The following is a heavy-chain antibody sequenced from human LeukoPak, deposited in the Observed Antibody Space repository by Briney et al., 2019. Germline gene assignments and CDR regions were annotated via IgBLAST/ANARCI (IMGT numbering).Heavy chain of an antibody. D-gene: IGHD3-22*01. CDR3: ASTYYYDSSGNSGTFDY. Sequence: GGSLRLSCAASGFTFSSYAMSWVRQAPGKGLEWVSAISGSGGSTYYADSVKGRFTISRDNSKNTLYLQMNSLRAEDTAVYYCASTYYYDSSGNSGTFDYWGQGTLVTVSS. V-gene: IGHV3-23*01. CDR1: GFTFSSYA. J-gene: IGHJ4*02. CDR2: ISGSGGST.